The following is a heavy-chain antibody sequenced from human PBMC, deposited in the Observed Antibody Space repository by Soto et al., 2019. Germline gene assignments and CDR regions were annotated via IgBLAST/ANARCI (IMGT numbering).Heavy chain of an antibody. CDR2: IYYSGST. V-gene: IGHV4-30-4*01. D-gene: IGHD3-22*01. J-gene: IGHJ4*02. Sequence: PSETLSLTCTVSGGSISSGDYYWSWIRQPPGKGLEWIGYIYYSGSTYYNPSLKSQVTISVDTSKNQLSLKLNSVTAADTAVYYCARALGDYYDSSGYHNYFDYWGQGTLVTVSS. CDR3: ARALGDYYDSSGYHNYFDY. CDR1: GGSISSGDYY.